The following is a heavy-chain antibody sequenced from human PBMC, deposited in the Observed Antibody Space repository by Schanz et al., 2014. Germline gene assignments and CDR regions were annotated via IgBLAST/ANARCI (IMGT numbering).Heavy chain of an antibody. CDR1: GDTFSKYN. J-gene: IGHJ4*02. CDR2: ISPYNGNT. Sequence: QLQLVQSGAEVKKPGSSVKVSCQAFGDTFSKYNIMWVRQVPGQGLEWMGWISPYNGNTNYAQKLQGRVTMTADTSTSTAYMDLRSLRSDDTAVYYCARDQSPYTNSSDVRYFDYWGQGSLVTVSS. CDR3: ARDQSPYTNSSDVRYFDY. V-gene: IGHV1-18*04. D-gene: IGHD6-6*01.